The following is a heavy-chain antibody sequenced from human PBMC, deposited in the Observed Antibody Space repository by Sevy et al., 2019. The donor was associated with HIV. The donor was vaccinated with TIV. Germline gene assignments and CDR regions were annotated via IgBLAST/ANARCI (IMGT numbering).Heavy chain of an antibody. CDR3: TTKGDFWSGYQYFDY. CDR1: GLTFNNAW. J-gene: IGHJ4*02. D-gene: IGHD3-3*01. Sequence: GGSLRLSCAVSGLTFNNAWMTWVRQAPWKGLEWVGRIKSQGDGGTIDYAAPVKGRFTISRDDSKNTLYLQMNILKTEDTAVYYCTTKGDFWSGYQYFDYWGQGTLVTVSS. CDR2: IKSQGDGGTI. V-gene: IGHV3-15*01.